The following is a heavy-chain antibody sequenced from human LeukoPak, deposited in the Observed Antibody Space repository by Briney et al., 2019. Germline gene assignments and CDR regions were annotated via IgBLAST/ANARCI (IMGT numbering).Heavy chain of an antibody. CDR1: EFTFSNYA. J-gene: IGHJ4*02. Sequence: GGSLRLSCAASEFTFSNYAMNWVRQAPGKGLEWVSGISGSGGSTYYADSVKGRFTISRDNSKNTLYLQMNSLRAEDTAIYYCAEEVGNTYPTFDYWGQGTLVTVSS. CDR2: ISGSGGST. V-gene: IGHV3-23*01. CDR3: AEEVGNTYPTFDY. D-gene: IGHD1-26*01.